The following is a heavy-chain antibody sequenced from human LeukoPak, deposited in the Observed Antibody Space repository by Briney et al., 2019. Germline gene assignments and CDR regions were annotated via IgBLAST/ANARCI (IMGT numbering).Heavy chain of an antibody. CDR2: IYYSGST. J-gene: IGHJ4*02. CDR3: ARAPYSSGWWTYFDY. V-gene: IGHV4-59*01. D-gene: IGHD6-19*01. CDR1: GGSISSYY. Sequence: SETLSLTCTVSGGSISSYYWSWIRQPPGKGLEWIGYIYYSGSTDYNPSLKSRVTIPVDTSKNQFSLKLSSVTAADTAVYYCARAPYSSGWWTYFDYWGQGTLVTVSS.